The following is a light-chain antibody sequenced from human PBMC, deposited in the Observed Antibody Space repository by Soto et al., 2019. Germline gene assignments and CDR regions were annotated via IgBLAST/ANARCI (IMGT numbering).Light chain of an antibody. Sequence: EIVLTQSPGTLSLSPGERATLSCRASQSVSSNLAWYQQKPGQAPRLLIYGASTRATGIPARFSGSGSGTELTLTISSLQSEDFEVYYCQQYNNWPPTTFGQGTRLEIK. V-gene: IGKV3D-15*01. CDR3: QQYNNWPPTT. CDR2: GAS. CDR1: QSVSSN. J-gene: IGKJ5*01.